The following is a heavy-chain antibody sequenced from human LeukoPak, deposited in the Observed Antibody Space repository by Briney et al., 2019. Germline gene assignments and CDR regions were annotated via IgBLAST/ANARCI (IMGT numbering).Heavy chain of an antibody. CDR2: VHLSGAT. V-gene: IGHV4-4*02. J-gene: IGHJ4*02. D-gene: IGHD1-26*01. Sequence: ASETLSLTCAVSGGSITTTNWWSWVRQPPGKGLEWIGEVHLSGATNNNPSLESRVSMSIDKSKNHLSLEVTSVTAADTAIYYCTRESGAFSPFGFWGQGTLLTVSS. CDR1: GGSITTTNW. CDR3: TRESGAFSPFGF.